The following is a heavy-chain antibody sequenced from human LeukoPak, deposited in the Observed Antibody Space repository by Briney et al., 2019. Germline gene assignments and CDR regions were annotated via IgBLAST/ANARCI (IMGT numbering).Heavy chain of an antibody. CDR2: ISYDGSNK. J-gene: IGHJ4*02. CDR3: AEGRRWNWNDDFDY. CDR1: GFTFDDYG. Sequence: GGSLRLSCAASGFTFDDYGMSWVRQAPGKGLEWVAVISYDGSNKYYADSVKGRFTISRDNSKNTLYLQMNSLRAEDTAVYYCAEGRRWNWNDDFDYWGQGTLVTVSS. D-gene: IGHD1-1*01. V-gene: IGHV3-30*18.